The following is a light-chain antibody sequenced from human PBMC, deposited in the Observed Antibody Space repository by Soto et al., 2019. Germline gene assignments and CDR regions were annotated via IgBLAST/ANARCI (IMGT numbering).Light chain of an antibody. CDR1: SSDVGPYNY. CDR2: DVS. J-gene: IGLJ1*01. Sequence: SVLTQPASMSGAPGQSITISCAGTSSDVGPYNYVSWYQQHPGKAPKLMIYDVSNRPSGVSDRFSGSKSGNTASLTISGLQAEDEADYYCCSYSRITTYVFGTGTKVTVL. CDR3: CSYSRITTYV. V-gene: IGLV2-14*03.